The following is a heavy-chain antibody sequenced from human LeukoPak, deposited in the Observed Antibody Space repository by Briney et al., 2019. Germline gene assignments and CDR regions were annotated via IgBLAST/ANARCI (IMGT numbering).Heavy chain of an antibody. CDR3: ARGLRRGDY. D-gene: IGHD4-17*01. CDR2: ISSAGNNI. CDR1: GFTFTIYT. V-gene: IGHV3-21*01. J-gene: IGHJ4*02. Sequence: PGGSLRLSCAASGFTFTIYTMNWVRQAPGRGPEWVSSISSAGNNIYYADSVKGRFTTSRDNAKVSLYLEMNSLRAEDTAVYYCARGLRRGDYWGQGTLVTVSS.